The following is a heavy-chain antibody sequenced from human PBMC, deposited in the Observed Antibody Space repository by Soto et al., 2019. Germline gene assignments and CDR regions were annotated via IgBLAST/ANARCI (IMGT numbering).Heavy chain of an antibody. V-gene: IGHV3-74*01. CDR2: INSDGSVS. CDR1: GFTFSNYW. Sequence: EVKLVESGGGLVQPGGSLRLSCAASGFTFSNYWMYWVRQAPGQGLVWVSRINSDGSVSRYADSVKGRLTISRDNVKNTLYLQMNSLRVADTAVYYCARGDCVGGSCYSLAGSFHYYMDVWGKGTTVTVFS. CDR3: ARGDCVGGSCYSLAGSFHYYMDV. J-gene: IGHJ6*03. D-gene: IGHD2-15*01.